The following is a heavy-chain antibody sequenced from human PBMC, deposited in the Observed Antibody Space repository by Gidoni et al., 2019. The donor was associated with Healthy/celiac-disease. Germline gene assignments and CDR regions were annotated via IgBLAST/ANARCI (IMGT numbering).Heavy chain of an antibody. CDR3: ARDRKGDDILTGHTLSWWFDP. J-gene: IGHJ5*02. D-gene: IGHD3-9*01. Sequence: QVQLVQSGAEVKKPGSSRKVSCEASGGTFSRFAISRVRQAPGQGLEWMGRIIPILGIANYAQKFQGRVTITADKSTSTAYMELSSLRSEDTAVYYCARDRKGDDILTGHTLSWWFDPWGQGTLVTVSS. CDR2: IIPILGIA. V-gene: IGHV1-69*04. CDR1: GGTFSRFA.